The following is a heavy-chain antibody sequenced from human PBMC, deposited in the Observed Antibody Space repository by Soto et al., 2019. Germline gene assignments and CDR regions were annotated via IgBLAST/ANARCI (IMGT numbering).Heavy chain of an antibody. CDR2: VSGSGDST. CDR3: AKGRASDCPGCTQDY. J-gene: IGHJ4*02. Sequence: EVQLLESGGGLAQPGGSLRLSCAASAFTFSSYAMSWVRQAPGKGLEWVSAVSGSGDSTYYADSVKGRFTISRDNSKSALYLQMNGLRAEDTAVYYCAKGRASDCPGCTQDYWGQGTLVTVSS. D-gene: IGHD2-21*02. V-gene: IGHV3-23*01. CDR1: AFTFSSYA.